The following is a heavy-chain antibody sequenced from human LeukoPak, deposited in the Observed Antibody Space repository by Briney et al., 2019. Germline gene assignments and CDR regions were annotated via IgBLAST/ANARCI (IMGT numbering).Heavy chain of an antibody. CDR2: ISGSGGST. Sequence: GSLRLSCAASGFTFSSHAMSWVRQAPGKGLEWVSDISGSGGSTYYADSVKGRFTISRDNSKNTLYLQMNSLRAEDTAVYYCAKILYDSSGYYSHFDYWGQGTLVTVSS. CDR1: GFTFSSHA. V-gene: IGHV3-23*01. J-gene: IGHJ4*02. D-gene: IGHD3-22*01. CDR3: AKILYDSSGYYSHFDY.